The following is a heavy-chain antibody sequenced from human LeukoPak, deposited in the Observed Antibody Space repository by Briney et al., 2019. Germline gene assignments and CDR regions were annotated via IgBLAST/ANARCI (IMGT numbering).Heavy chain of an antibody. J-gene: IGHJ4*02. CDR3: ARQPYGFFPPYFDY. CDR1: GGSISSYY. D-gene: IGHD3-10*01. Sequence: RTSETLSLTCTVSGGSISSYYWSWIRQPPGKGLEWIGYIYYSGSTNYNPSLKSRVTISVDTSKNQFSLKLSSVTAADTAVYYCARQPYGFFPPYFDYWGQGTLVTVSS. V-gene: IGHV4-59*08. CDR2: IYYSGST.